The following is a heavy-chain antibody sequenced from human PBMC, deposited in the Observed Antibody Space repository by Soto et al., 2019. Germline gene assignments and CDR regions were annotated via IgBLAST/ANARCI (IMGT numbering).Heavy chain of an antibody. D-gene: IGHD3-3*01. CDR3: ARGLEWSWSLDP. Sequence: APVKVSCKASGYTFTSYDINWVRQATGQGLEWMGWMNPNSGNTGYAQKFQGRVTMTRNTSISTAYMELSSLRSEDTAMYYCARGLEWSWSLDPWGQGTLVTVPQ. CDR1: GYTFTSYD. CDR2: MNPNSGNT. J-gene: IGHJ5*02. V-gene: IGHV1-8*01.